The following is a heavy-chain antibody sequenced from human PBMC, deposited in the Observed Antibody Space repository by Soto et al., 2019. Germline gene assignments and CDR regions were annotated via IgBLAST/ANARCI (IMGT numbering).Heavy chain of an antibody. CDR1: GFTFSSHA. D-gene: IGHD3-10*01. CDR2: ITSTSSTK. Sequence: GGSLRLSCAASGFTFSSHAVNWVRQAPGKGLEWLSYITSTSSTKSYADSVKGRFTISRDNAKNSLYLQMNSLRDEDTAVYYCARRITMVRGPYYYYALDVWGQGTTVTVSS. V-gene: IGHV3-48*02. J-gene: IGHJ6*02. CDR3: ARRITMVRGPYYYYALDV.